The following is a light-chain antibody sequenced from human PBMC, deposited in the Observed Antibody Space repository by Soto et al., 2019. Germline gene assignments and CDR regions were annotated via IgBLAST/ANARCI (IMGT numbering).Light chain of an antibody. CDR1: QSISSC. CDR2: DAS. CDR3: QQYNSYSPLT. V-gene: IGKV1-5*01. Sequence: DIQMTQSPSTLSASVGDRVTITCRASQSISSCLAWYQQKPGKAPKLLIYDASSLEIGVPSRFSGSGSGTEFTLTISSLQPDDFATYDCQQYNSYSPLTFGQGTKVEIK. J-gene: IGKJ1*01.